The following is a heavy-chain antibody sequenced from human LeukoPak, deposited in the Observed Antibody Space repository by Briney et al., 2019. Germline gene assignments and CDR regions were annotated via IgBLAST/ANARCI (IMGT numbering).Heavy chain of an antibody. CDR3: ARDTGVLWFGELPSNNWFDL. J-gene: IGHJ5*02. D-gene: IGHD3-10*01. CDR2: ISAYNGNT. Sequence: ASVKVSCKASGHTFTNYGISWVRQAPGQGLEWMGWISAYNGNTNYAQNLQGRVTMTTDTSTSTAYMELRSLRSDDTAVYYWARDTGVLWFGELPSNNWFDLWGQGTLVTVSS. V-gene: IGHV1-18*01. CDR1: GHTFTNYG.